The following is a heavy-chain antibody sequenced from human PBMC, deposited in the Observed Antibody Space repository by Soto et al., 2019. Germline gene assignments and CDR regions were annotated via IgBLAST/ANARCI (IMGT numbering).Heavy chain of an antibody. CDR3: ASHLTYGGSDFEY. CDR1: GGSIRSYY. J-gene: IGHJ4*02. D-gene: IGHD4-17*01. CDR2: IYDIGST. Sequence: QVQLQESGPGQVKPSETLSLTCTVSGGSIRSYYWSWIRQPPGKGLEWVGYIYDIGSTDYNPSLKSRVIISGDTSKNQCFLKLSSVTAADTAIYCCASHLTYGGSDFEYWGQGTLVTVSS. V-gene: IGHV4-59*08.